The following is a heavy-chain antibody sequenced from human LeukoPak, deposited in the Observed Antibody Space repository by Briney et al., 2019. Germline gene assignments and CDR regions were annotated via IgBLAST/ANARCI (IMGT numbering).Heavy chain of an antibody. J-gene: IGHJ1*01. CDR1: GFTFSSYA. Sequence: PGGSLRLSCAASGFTFSSYAMHWVRQAPGKGLEWVAVISYDGSNKYYADSVKGRFTISRDNSKNTLYLQMNSLRAEDTAVYYCAKDIMGVGRYFQHWGQGTLVTVSS. V-gene: IGHV3-30*04. CDR2: ISYDGSNK. CDR3: AKDIMGVGRYFQH. D-gene: IGHD2-8*01.